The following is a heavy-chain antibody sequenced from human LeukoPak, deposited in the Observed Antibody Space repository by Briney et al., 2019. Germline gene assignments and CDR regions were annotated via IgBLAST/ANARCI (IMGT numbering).Heavy chain of an antibody. D-gene: IGHD3-3*01. V-gene: IGHV4-39*01. Sequence: SETLSLTCTVSGGSISSSSYYWGWIRQPPGKGLEWIGSIYYSGSTYYNPSLKSRVTISVDTSKNQFSLKLSSVTAADTAVYYCALRPITIFGVVDLDYWGQGTLVTVSS. J-gene: IGHJ4*02. CDR2: IYYSGST. CDR1: GGSISSSSYY. CDR3: ALRPITIFGVVDLDY.